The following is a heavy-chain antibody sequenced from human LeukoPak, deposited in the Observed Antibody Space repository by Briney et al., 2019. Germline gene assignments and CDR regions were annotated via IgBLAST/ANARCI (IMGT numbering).Heavy chain of an antibody. CDR3: AKRELYYYDSSGYYFDY. CDR1: GFTFSSYA. CDR2: ISGSGGST. D-gene: IGHD3-22*01. J-gene: IGHJ4*02. Sequence: GGSLRLSCAASGFTFSSYAMSWVRQAPGKGLEWVSAISGSGGSTYYADSVKGRFTISRDNSKNTLYLQMNGLRAEDTAVYYCAKRELYYYDSSGYYFDYWGQGTLVTVS. V-gene: IGHV3-23*01.